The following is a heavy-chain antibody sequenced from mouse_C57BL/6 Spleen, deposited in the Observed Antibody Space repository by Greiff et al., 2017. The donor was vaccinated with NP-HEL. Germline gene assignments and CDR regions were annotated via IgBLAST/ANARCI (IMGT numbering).Heavy chain of an antibody. D-gene: IGHD1-1*01. J-gene: IGHJ1*03. Sequence: QVQLKESGAELVKPGASVKISCKASGYAFSSYWMNWVKQRPGKGLEWIGQIYPGDGDTNYNGKFKGKATLTADKSSSTAYMQLSSLTSEDSAVYLCARQYYGSSNWYFDVWGTGTTVTVSS. CDR3: ARQYYGSSNWYFDV. V-gene: IGHV1-80*01. CDR1: GYAFSSYW. CDR2: IYPGDGDT.